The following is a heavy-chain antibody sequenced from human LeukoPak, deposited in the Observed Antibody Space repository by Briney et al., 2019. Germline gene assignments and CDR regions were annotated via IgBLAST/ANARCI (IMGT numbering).Heavy chain of an antibody. J-gene: IGHJ4*02. CDR2: ISYDGSNK. CDR3: AKDIYAAVAGLEGY. Sequence: GGSLRLSCAASGFTFSSYGMHWVRQAPGKGLEWVAVISYDGSNKYYADSVKGRFTISRDNSKNTLCLQMNSLRAEDTAVYYCAKDIYAAVAGLEGYWGQGTLVTVSS. V-gene: IGHV3-30*18. CDR1: GFTFSSYG. D-gene: IGHD6-19*01.